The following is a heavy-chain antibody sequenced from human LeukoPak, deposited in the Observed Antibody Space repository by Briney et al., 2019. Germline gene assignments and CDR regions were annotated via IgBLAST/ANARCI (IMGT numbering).Heavy chain of an antibody. J-gene: IGHJ6*02. CDR2: ISSSSSYI. Sequence: GGSLRLSCAASGFTFSSYSMNWVRQAPGKGLEWVSYISSSSSYIYYADSVKGRFTISRDNAKNSLDLQMNSLRAEDTAVYYCARSVGVAGTAGRDVWGQGTTVTVSS. V-gene: IGHV3-21*01. CDR1: GFTFSSYS. CDR3: ARSVGVAGTAGRDV. D-gene: IGHD6-19*01.